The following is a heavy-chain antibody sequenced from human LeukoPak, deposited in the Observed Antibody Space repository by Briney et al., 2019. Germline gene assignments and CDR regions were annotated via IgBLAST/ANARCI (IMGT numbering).Heavy chain of an antibody. CDR3: ARMTSGSSFDY. Sequence: PSETLSLTCTVSGGSISSGNYYWSWIRQHPGKGLEWIGYTSYSGTTYYNPSLKNRVTISVDTSKNQFSLKLSSVTAADTAVYYCARMTSGSSFDYWGQGTLVTVSS. J-gene: IGHJ4*02. CDR1: GGSISSGNYY. D-gene: IGHD3-10*01. CDR2: TSYSGTT. V-gene: IGHV4-31*03.